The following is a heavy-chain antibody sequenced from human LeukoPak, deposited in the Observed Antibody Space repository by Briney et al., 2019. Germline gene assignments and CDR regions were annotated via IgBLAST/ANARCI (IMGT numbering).Heavy chain of an antibody. D-gene: IGHD5-18*01. CDR1: GFTSSSYS. Sequence: GGSLRLSCAASGFTSSSYSMNWVRQAPGKGLEWVSSISSSSSYIYYADSVKGRFTISRDNAKNSLYLQMNSLRAEDTAVYYCARVLRVWAMDTALDYWGQGTLVTVSS. J-gene: IGHJ4*02. CDR2: ISSSSSYI. V-gene: IGHV3-21*01. CDR3: ARVLRVWAMDTALDY.